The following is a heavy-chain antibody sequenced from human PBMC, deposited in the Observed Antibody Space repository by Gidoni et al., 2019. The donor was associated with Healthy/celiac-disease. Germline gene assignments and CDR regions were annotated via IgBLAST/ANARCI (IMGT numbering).Heavy chain of an antibody. D-gene: IGHD6-6*01. CDR1: GFTFSSYA. CDR2: ISGSGGST. V-gene: IGHV3-23*01. CDR3: AKVGSFSSSSDILLGYYYMDV. Sequence: EVQLLESGGGLVQPGGSLRLSCAASGFTFSSYAMRWVRQAPGKGLEWVSAISGSGGSTYYADSVKGRFTIYRDNSKNTLYLQMNSLRAEDTAVYYCAKVGSFSSSSDILLGYYYMDVWGKGTTVTVSS. J-gene: IGHJ6*03.